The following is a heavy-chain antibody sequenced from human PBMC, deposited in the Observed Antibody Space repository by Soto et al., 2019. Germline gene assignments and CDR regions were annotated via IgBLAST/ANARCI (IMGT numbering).Heavy chain of an antibody. V-gene: IGHV3-21*01. CDR2: ITSGISYI. D-gene: IGHD1-20*01. CDR3: ARPITGTTTMFDY. CDR1: GFTFSNYT. Sequence: SLRLSCAASGFTFSNYTMNWVRQAPGKGLEWVSSITSGISYIYYADSVKGRFTISRDNAKNSLYLQMNSLRAEDTAVYYCARPITGTTTMFDYWGQGTLVTVSS. J-gene: IGHJ4*02.